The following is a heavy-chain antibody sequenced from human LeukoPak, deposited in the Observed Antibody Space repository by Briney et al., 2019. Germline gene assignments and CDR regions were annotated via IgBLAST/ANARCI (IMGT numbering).Heavy chain of an antibody. J-gene: IGHJ3*02. Sequence: PGGSLRLSCAASGFTVSRSYISWVRQAPGKGLEWVSVIYTNGNTYYADSVKGRFTISRDNSKNTLYLQMNSLRAEDTAVYYCARVMAAAGAFDIWGQGTMVTVSS. V-gene: IGHV3-53*01. CDR1: GFTVSRSY. CDR2: IYTNGNT. D-gene: IGHD6-13*01. CDR3: ARVMAAAGAFDI.